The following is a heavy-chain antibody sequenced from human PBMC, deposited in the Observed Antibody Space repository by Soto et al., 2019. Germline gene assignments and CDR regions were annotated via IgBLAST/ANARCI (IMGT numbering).Heavy chain of an antibody. CDR3: ARAPEISFYFGVALPYLFYF. J-gene: IGHJ1*01. CDR1: GGSISSGTSY. V-gene: IGHV4-31*03. CDR2: IFYSGSF. D-gene: IGHD3-10*01. Sequence: PSETLSLTCTVSGGSISSGTSYWSWIRQRPGKGLEWIGYIFYSGSFYYTPSLRGRVMILADTSKNQFTLRLSSVTAADTAVYYCARAPEISFYFGVALPYLFYFWSQGSLVPGSA.